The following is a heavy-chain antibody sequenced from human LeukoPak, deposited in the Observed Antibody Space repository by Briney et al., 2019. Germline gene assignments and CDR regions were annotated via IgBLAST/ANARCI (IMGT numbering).Heavy chain of an antibody. CDR1: GFTFDDYA. Sequence: PGRSLRLSCAASGFTFDDYAMHWVRQAPGKGLEWVSGISWNSGSIGYADSVKGRFTISRDNAKNSLYLQMNSLRAEDTALYYCAKVLSGSYGGAFDYWGQGTLVTVSS. CDR3: AKVLSGSYGGAFDY. J-gene: IGHJ4*02. CDR2: ISWNSGSI. V-gene: IGHV3-9*01. D-gene: IGHD1-26*01.